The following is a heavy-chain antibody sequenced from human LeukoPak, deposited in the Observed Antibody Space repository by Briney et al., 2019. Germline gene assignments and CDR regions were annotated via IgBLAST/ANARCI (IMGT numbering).Heavy chain of an antibody. V-gene: IGHV3-48*01. D-gene: IGHD2-2*01. Sequence: GGSLRLSCAASGFTFSSYSMNWVRQAPGKGLEWVSYISSSSSTIYYADSLKGRFTISRDDAENSLYLQMNSLRGEDTAVYYCARDSSVTAAPIDYWGQGTLVTVSS. CDR1: GFTFSSYS. CDR3: ARDSSVTAAPIDY. CDR2: ISSSSSTI. J-gene: IGHJ4*02.